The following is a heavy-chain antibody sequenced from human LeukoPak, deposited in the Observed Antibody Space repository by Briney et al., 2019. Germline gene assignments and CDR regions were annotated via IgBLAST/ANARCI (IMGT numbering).Heavy chain of an antibody. CDR2: ISAYNGNK. V-gene: IGHV1-18*01. CDR3: ARASEDYGDYDPSLDERYFDY. J-gene: IGHJ4*02. D-gene: IGHD4-17*01. Sequence: ASVKVSCKASGYTFTSYGISWVRQAPGQGLEWMGWISAYNGNKHYAQKLQGRVTMTTDTSTSTAYMELRSLRSDDTAVYYCARASEDYGDYDPSLDERYFDYWGQGTLVTVSS. CDR1: GYTFTSYG.